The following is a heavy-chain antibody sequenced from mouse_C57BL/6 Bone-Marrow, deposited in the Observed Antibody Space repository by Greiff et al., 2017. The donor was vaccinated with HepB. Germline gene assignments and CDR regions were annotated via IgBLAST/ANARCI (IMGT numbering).Heavy chain of an antibody. V-gene: IGHV6-3*01. CDR1: GFTFSNYW. Sequence: EVQRVESGGGLVQPGGSMKLSCVASGFTFSNYWMNWVRQSPEKGLEWVAQIRLKSDNYATHYAESVKGRFTISRDDSKSSVYLQMNNLRAEDTGIYYCTGEGREDYYAMDYWGQGTSVTVSS. CDR3: TGEGREDYYAMDY. CDR2: IRLKSDNYAT. D-gene: IGHD3-3*01. J-gene: IGHJ4*01.